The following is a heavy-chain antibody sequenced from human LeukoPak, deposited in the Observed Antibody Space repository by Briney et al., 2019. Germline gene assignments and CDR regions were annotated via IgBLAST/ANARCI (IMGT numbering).Heavy chain of an antibody. V-gene: IGHV5-51*01. Sequence: GESLKISCKGSGSSLTNSWIAGVRQIPGKGLQWLGIIYPGDSDSRSGPSFQGQVTISVDQSISTAYLQWSSLKASDTAIYYCARRGNYASGTEEYWGQGTLVIVSS. J-gene: IGHJ4*02. CDR3: ARRGNYASGTEEY. CDR2: IYPGDSDS. D-gene: IGHD3-10*01. CDR1: GSSLTNSW.